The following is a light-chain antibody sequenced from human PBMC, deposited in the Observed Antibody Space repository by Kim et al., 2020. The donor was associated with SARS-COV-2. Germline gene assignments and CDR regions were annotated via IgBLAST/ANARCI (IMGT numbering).Light chain of an antibody. J-gene: IGLJ3*02. CDR2: DVR. CDR1: SSDVGGYNY. Sequence: QSALTQPASVSGSPGQSITIFCTGTSSDVGGYNYVSWYQQHPGKAPTLMIYDVRNRPSGVSNRFSGSKSGNTASLTISGLQAEDEADYYCSSYTRSYTLVFGGGTQLTVL. CDR3: SSYTRSYTLV. V-gene: IGLV2-14*03.